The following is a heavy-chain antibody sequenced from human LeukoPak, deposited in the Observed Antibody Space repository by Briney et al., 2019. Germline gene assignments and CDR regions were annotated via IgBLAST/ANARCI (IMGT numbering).Heavy chain of an antibody. V-gene: IGHV3-33*01. D-gene: IGHD3-22*01. CDR1: GFTFSSYG. CDR3: ARGATYYYESSGYYDGWYFDL. J-gene: IGHJ2*01. Sequence: PGRSLRLSCAASGFTFSSYGMHWVRQAPGKGLEWVAVMLDDGTNRYYADSVKDRFTFSRDSSKNTLYLHMNNLRAGDTAVYHCARGATYYYESSGYYDGWYFDLWGRGTLVTVSS. CDR2: MLDDGTNR.